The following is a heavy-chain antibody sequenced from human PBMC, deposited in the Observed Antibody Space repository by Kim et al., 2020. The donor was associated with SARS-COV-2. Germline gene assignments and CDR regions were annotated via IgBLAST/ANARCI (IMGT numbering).Heavy chain of an antibody. Sequence: SDGMAWVRQAPGKGLEWVSGISDSGGNTLYTDSVKGRFTMSRDNSKNTMYLQMNSVKVEDTAVYYCAKDLFSSVNAPWVTYLGYWGRGTLAT. CDR2: ISDSGGNT. CDR3: AKDLFSSVNAPWVTYLGY. D-gene: IGHD3-22*01. J-gene: IGHJ4*02. V-gene: IGHV3-23*01. CDR1: SDG.